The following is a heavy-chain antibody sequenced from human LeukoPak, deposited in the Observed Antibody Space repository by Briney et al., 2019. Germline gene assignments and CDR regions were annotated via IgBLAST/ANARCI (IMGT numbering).Heavy chain of an antibody. D-gene: IGHD3-3*01. J-gene: IGHJ5*02. V-gene: IGHV4-4*07. CDR1: GGSISSYY. CDR3: ARGYDYDFWSGSVNWFDP. CDR2: IYTSGST. Sequence: PSETLSLTCTVSGGSISSYYWSWIRQPAGKGLEWIGRIYTSGSTNYNPSLKRRVTMSVDTSKNQFSLKLSSVTAADTAVYYCARGYDYDFWSGSVNWFDPWGQGTLVTVSS.